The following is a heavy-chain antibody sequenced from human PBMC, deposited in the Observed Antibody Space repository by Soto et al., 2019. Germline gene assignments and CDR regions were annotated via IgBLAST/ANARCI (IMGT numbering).Heavy chain of an antibody. Sequence: PSETLSLTCTVSGGSISSYYWSWIRQPPGKGLEWIGYIYYSGSTNYNPSLKSRVTISVDTSKNQFSLKLSSVTAADTAVYYCAGGGYYGSGSYYLDYWGQGTLVTVSS. J-gene: IGHJ4*02. CDR2: IYYSGST. CDR1: GGSISSYY. V-gene: IGHV4-59*01. CDR3: AGGGYYGSGSYYLDY. D-gene: IGHD3-10*01.